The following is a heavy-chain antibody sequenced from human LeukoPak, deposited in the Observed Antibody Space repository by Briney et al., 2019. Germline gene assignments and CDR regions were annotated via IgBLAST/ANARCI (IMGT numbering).Heavy chain of an antibody. CDR2: IKEDGSGK. D-gene: IGHD2-21*01. CDR3: AREDTVAILSH. CDR1: RFTFSNYG. J-gene: IGHJ4*02. V-gene: IGHV3-7*01. Sequence: PGGSLRLSCAASRFTFSNYGMHWVRQAPGKGLEWVADIKEDGSGKYYVDPVKGRFTISRDNAKNSLYLQMNSLRAEDTAVYFCAREDTVAILSHWGQGTLVTVSA.